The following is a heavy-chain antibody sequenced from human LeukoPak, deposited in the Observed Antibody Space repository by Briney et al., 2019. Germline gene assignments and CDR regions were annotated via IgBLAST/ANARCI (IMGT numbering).Heavy chain of an antibody. D-gene: IGHD6-13*01. V-gene: IGHV3-23*01. J-gene: IGHJ4*02. CDR3: ARDIEAAGLFLDY. Sequence: GGSLRLSCAASGLTFSNYAMSWVRQAPGKGLEWVSVISVSGDSTHYADPVKGRFTISRDNAKNSLYLQMNSLRAEDTAVYYCARDIEAAGLFLDYWGQGTLVTVSS. CDR2: ISVSGDST. CDR1: GLTFSNYA.